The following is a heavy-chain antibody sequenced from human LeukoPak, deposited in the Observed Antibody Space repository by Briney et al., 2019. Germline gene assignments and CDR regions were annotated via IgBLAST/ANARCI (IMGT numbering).Heavy chain of an antibody. CDR2: IYPGDSVT. CDR3: ARHSPLGNFDHWDVYYYYYMDV. V-gene: IGHV5-51*01. J-gene: IGHJ6*03. Sequence: PGESLKISCKGSGYNFTNYWIGWVRQMPGKGLEWMGIIYPGDSVTRYSPSFQGQVSVSVDKSFNTAYLQWSSLKASDTAMYYCARHSPLGNFDHWDVYYYYYMDVWGKGTTVTVSS. D-gene: IGHD3-16*01. CDR1: GYNFTNYW.